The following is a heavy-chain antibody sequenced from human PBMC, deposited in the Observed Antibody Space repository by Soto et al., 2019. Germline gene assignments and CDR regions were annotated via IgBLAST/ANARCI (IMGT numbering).Heavy chain of an antibody. CDR1: GFTFSSYS. Sequence: EVQLVESGGGLVQPGGSLRLSCAASGFTFSSYSMNWVRQAPGKGLEWVSYISSSSSTIYYADSVKGRFTISRDNVKNSLYLKMNRMRAEDTAVYYCASDSDDSSGYYLLGVYYFDYWGQGTLVTVSS. CDR2: ISSSSSTI. J-gene: IGHJ4*02. CDR3: ASDSDDSSGYYLLGVYYFDY. V-gene: IGHV3-48*01. D-gene: IGHD3-22*01.